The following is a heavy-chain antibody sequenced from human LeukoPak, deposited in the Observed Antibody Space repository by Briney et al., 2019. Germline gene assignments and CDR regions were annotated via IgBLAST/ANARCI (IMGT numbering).Heavy chain of an antibody. Sequence: SQTLSLTCTVSGGSISSNDYYWSWIRQPPGKGLEWIGYIYHSGTTYYNPSLKSRVTISVDRSKNQFSLKLSSVTAADTAVYYCARAGGLRYFDWYFDYWGQGTLVTVSS. J-gene: IGHJ4*02. D-gene: IGHD3-9*01. CDR2: IYHSGTT. V-gene: IGHV4-30-4*08. CDR1: GGSISSNDYY. CDR3: ARAGGLRYFDWYFDY.